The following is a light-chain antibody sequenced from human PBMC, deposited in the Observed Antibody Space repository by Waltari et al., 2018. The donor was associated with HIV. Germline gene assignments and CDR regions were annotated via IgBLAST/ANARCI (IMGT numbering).Light chain of an antibody. J-gene: IGLJ1*01. CDR2: DFT. CDR3: NSYAGSSKSYV. CDR1: TSDIGGYNY. Sequence: QSALTQPPSASGSPGQSVTISSTGTTSDIGGYNYVSWYQQHPGEARRSSICDFTRRPAGVPDRVSGSKSGNTASLTVSGLQAEDEAEYYCNSYAGSSKSYVFGTGTKVTVL. V-gene: IGLV2-8*01.